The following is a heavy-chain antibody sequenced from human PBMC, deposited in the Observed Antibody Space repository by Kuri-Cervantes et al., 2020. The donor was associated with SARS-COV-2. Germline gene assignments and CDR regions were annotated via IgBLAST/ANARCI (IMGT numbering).Heavy chain of an antibody. CDR3: ASSDYGDRINWFDP. CDR2: MSTTGRT. V-gene: IGHV4-39*07. J-gene: IGHJ5*02. D-gene: IGHD4-17*01. Sequence: SETLSLTCTVSGGSISSNNYYWGWIRPPPGKGLEWIGSMSTTGRTHYNSSLKNRDTLSVDASMNQFSLKLSSVTAADTAVYYCASSDYGDRINWFDPWGHGTLVTVSS. CDR1: GGSISSNNYY.